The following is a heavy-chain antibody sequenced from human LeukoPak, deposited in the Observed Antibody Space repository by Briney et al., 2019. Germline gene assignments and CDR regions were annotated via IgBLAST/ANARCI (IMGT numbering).Heavy chain of an antibody. J-gene: IGHJ4*02. D-gene: IGHD3-9*01. CDR3: AKDPDYDVLTGTSFDY. V-gene: IGHV3-23*01. CDR1: GFTFSSYA. CDR2: VRDSGSNT. Sequence: GGSLRLSCAASGFTFSSYAMSWVRQAPGKGLEWVSSVRDSGSNTYYAASVKGRFTISRDNSKNTLYLQMNSLRAEDAAVYYCAKDPDYDVLTGTSFDYWGQGALVTVSS.